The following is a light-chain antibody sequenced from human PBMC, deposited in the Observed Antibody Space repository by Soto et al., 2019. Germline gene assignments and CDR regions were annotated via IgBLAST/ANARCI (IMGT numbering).Light chain of an antibody. Sequence: QSALTQPASVSGSPGQSIAISCTGTSSDVGAYNYVSWYQQHPGKVPKLVIYDVTNRPSGVSDRFSGSKSGNTASLTISGLQAEDEADYYCSSYTSSSSYVFGTGTKLTVL. CDR3: SSYTSSSSYV. CDR1: SSDVGAYNY. V-gene: IGLV2-14*01. CDR2: DVT. J-gene: IGLJ1*01.